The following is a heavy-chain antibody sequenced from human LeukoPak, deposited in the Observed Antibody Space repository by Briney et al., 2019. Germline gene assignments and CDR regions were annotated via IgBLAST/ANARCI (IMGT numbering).Heavy chain of an antibody. Sequence: QPGGSLRLSCAASGFIFSRYGMTWVRQAPGRGLEWVSAISGSATSTFYADSVNGRFAISRDNSKNTLYLQMNSLRVEDTAVYYCRDPFDYWGQGTLVTVSS. CDR3: RDPFDY. CDR2: ISGSATST. CDR1: GFIFSRYG. J-gene: IGHJ4*02. D-gene: IGHD2/OR15-2a*01. V-gene: IGHV3-23*01.